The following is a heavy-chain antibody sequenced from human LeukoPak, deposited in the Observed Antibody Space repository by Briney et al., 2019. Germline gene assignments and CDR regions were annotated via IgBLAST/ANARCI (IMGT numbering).Heavy chain of an antibody. V-gene: IGHV3-23*01. CDR2: ISGNGDST. CDR3: ALYCSGGSCYSMGGAFDI. CDR1: EFTFSSYA. D-gene: IGHD2-15*01. Sequence: GGSLRLSCAASEFTFSSYAMSWVRQAPGKGLEWVSAISGNGDSTYYVDSVKGRFTISRDNSKNTLYLQMNSMRAEDTAVYYCALYCSGGSCYSMGGAFDIWGQGTMVTVSS. J-gene: IGHJ3*02.